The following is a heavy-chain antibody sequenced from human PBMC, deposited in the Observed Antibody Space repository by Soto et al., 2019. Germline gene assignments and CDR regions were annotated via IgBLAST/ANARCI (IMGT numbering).Heavy chain of an antibody. D-gene: IGHD6-25*01. Sequence: ASVKVSCKASGGTFSSYAISWVRQAPGQGLEWMGGIIPIFGTATYAQKFQGRVTITTDESTSTAYMELSSLRSEDTAVYYCARDSQRDYYYYYGMDVWGQGTTVTVSS. V-gene: IGHV1-69*05. CDR3: ARDSQRDYYYYYGMDV. J-gene: IGHJ6*02. CDR2: IIPIFGTA. CDR1: GGTFSSYA.